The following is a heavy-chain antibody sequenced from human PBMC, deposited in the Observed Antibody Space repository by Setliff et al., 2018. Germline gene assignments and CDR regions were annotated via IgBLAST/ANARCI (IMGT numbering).Heavy chain of an antibody. Sequence: SETLSLTCVVSGASLNSADYYWGWIRQPPGKGLEWIGTLYFGESTHYNPSLKSRVTISVDTSKNQFSLNLSSLTAADTAVYFCARSDWDSSGYYYFDYWGQGTLVTVSS. V-gene: IGHV4-39*07. CDR2: LYFGEST. CDR1: GASLNSADYY. J-gene: IGHJ4*02. CDR3: ARSDWDSSGYYYFDY. D-gene: IGHD3-22*01.